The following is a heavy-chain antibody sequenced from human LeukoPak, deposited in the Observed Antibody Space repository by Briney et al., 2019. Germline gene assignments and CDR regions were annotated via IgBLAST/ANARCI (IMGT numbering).Heavy chain of an antibody. V-gene: IGHV3-23*01. D-gene: IGHD3-10*01. CDR1: GFTFSSFA. CDR2: ISNNGGYT. Sequence: RGSLRLSCAASGFTFSSFAMSWVRQAPGKGLEWVSAISNNGGYTYYADSVQGRFTISRDNSKSTLCLQMNCLRVEDTAVYFCAARKVRGVWFYLDYWGQGTLVTVSS. CDR3: AARKVRGVWFYLDY. J-gene: IGHJ4*02.